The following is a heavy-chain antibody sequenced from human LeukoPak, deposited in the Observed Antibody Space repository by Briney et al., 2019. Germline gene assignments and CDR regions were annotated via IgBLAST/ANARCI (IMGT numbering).Heavy chain of an antibody. J-gene: IGHJ5*02. Sequence: SQTLSLTCAISGDSVSSNSAAWNWIRQSPSRGFEWLGRTYYRSQWYNDYAVSVKSRITINPDTSKNQFSLQLNSVTPEDTAVYYCARGMVRGVIMGQNWFDPWGQGTLVTVSS. CDR3: ARGMVRGVIMGQNWFDP. CDR2: TYYRSQWYN. CDR1: GDSVSSNSAA. V-gene: IGHV6-1*01. D-gene: IGHD3-10*01.